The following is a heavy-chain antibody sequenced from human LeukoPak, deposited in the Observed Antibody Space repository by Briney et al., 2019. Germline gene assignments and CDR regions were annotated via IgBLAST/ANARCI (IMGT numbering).Heavy chain of an antibody. Sequence: GGSLRLSCAASGFTFSSYWMSWVRQAPGKGLEWVANIKKDGSEKYYVDSVKGRFTISRDNAKNSLYLQMNSLRAEDTAVYYCARDLYRIVVVPHYFDYWGQGTLVAVSS. V-gene: IGHV3-7*01. CDR1: GFTFSSYW. J-gene: IGHJ4*02. CDR2: IKKDGSEK. CDR3: ARDLYRIVVVPHYFDY. D-gene: IGHD3-22*01.